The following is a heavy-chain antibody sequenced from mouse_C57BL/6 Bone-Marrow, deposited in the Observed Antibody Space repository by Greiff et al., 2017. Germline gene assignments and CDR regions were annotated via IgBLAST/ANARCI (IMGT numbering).Heavy chain of an antibody. CDR3: ARQVTTGAMDY. CDR1: GFTFSDYG. J-gene: IGHJ4*01. Sequence: EVKLVESGGGLVKPGGSLKLSCAASGFTFSDYGMHWVRQAPEKGLEWVAYISSGSSTIYYADTVKGRFTISRDNAKNTLFLQMTSLRSEDTAMYYCARQVTTGAMDYWDQGTSVTVSS. D-gene: IGHD1-1*01. CDR2: ISSGSSTI. V-gene: IGHV5-17*01.